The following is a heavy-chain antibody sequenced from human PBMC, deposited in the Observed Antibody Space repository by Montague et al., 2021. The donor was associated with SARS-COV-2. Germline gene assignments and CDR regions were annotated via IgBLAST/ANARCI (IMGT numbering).Heavy chain of an antibody. CDR3: ARRTYDILTGYDDGMDV. J-gene: IGHJ6*02. CDR2: IDWDDDK. V-gene: IGHV2-70*11. Sequence: PALVKPTQTLTLTCTFSGFSLSTSGMCVSWIRQPPGKALEWLARIDWDDDKYYSTSLKTRLTISKDTSKNQVVLTMTNMDPVDTATYYCARRTYDILTGYDDGMDVWGQGTPVTVSS. CDR1: GFSLSTSGMC. D-gene: IGHD3-9*01.